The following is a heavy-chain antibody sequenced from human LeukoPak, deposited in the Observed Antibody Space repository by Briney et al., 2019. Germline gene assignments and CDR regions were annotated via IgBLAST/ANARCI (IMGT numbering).Heavy chain of an antibody. CDR1: GFTFSAYG. V-gene: IGHV3-23*01. CDR3: ARSRDGYNLGYMDAFDI. CDR2: ISSGGGST. J-gene: IGHJ3*02. D-gene: IGHD5-24*01. Sequence: PGGSLRLSCAASGFTFSAYGMSWVRQAPGKGLEWVSAISSGGGSTYYADSVKGRFTISRDNSKNTLYLQMGSLRAEDMAVYYCARSRDGYNLGYMDAFDIWGQGTMVTVSS.